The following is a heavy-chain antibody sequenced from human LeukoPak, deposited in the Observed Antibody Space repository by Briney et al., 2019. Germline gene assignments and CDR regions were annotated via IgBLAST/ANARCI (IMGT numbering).Heavy chain of an antibody. CDR3: AKNVWCGELLPFDY. Sequence: SGRSLRLSCAASGFTFSSYGMHWVRQAPGKGLEWVAVISYDGSNKYYADSVKGRFTISRDNSKNTVYLQMNSLRAEDTAVYYCAKNVWCGELLPFDYWGQGTLVTVSS. J-gene: IGHJ4*02. CDR1: GFTFSSYG. CDR2: ISYDGSNK. D-gene: IGHD3-10*01. V-gene: IGHV3-30*18.